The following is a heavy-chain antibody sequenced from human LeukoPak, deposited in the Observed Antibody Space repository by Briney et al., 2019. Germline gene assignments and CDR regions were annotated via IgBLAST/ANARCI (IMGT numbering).Heavy chain of an antibody. D-gene: IGHD5-24*01. J-gene: IGHJ3*02. V-gene: IGHV1-46*01. CDR3: ARDSAVWLQFGAFDI. Sequence: ASVKVSCKASGYTFTSYYMHWVRQAPGQGLEWMGIINPSGGSTSYAQKFQGRVTMTRDTSTSTVYMELSSLRSEDTAVYYCARDSAVWLQFGAFDIWGQGTMVTVSS. CDR2: INPSGGST. CDR1: GYTFTSYY.